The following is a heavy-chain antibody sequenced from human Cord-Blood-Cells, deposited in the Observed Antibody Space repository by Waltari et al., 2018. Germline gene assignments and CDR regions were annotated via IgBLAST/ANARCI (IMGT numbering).Heavy chain of an antibody. V-gene: IGHV3-23*01. D-gene: IGHD1-26*01. CDR1: GLPFSSYA. CDR2: ISGSGGST. CDR3: AKDGGSYFGAFDI. Sequence: EVQLLESGGGLVQPGGSLRLSWAASGLPFSSYAMSWVRQAPGKGLEWVSAISGSGGSTYYADSVKGRFTISRDNSKNTLYLQMNSLRAEDTAVYYCAKDGGSYFGAFDIWGQGTMVTVSS. J-gene: IGHJ3*02.